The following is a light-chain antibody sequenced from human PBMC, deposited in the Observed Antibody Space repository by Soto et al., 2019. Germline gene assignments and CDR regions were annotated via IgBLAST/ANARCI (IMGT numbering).Light chain of an antibody. V-gene: IGLV2-14*01. J-gene: IGLJ2*01. CDR3: SSYTTIKTVV. CDR2: EVS. CDR1: RRDVGGYNY. Sequence: QSVLTQPASVSGSPGQSITISCTGTRRDVGGYNYVSWFQHHPGKAPKLIIFEVSNRPSGISDRFSGFKSANTAYLTISGVQPEDEADYHCSSYTTIKTVVFGGGTKLTVL.